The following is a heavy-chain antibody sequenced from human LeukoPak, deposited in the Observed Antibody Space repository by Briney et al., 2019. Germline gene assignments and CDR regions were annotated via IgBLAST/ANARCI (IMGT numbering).Heavy chain of an antibody. CDR1: GFPFIDYS. Sequence: GGSLRLSCAASGFPFIDYSMTWVRQAPGKGLEWISYIGSSSGNTKYADSVKGRFTISRDYAKNSLYLQMNSLRVEDTAVYFCARDHNYAFDNWGQGTLVTVSS. J-gene: IGHJ4*02. V-gene: IGHV3-11*06. D-gene: IGHD1-1*01. CDR3: ARDHNYAFDN. CDR2: IGSSSGNT.